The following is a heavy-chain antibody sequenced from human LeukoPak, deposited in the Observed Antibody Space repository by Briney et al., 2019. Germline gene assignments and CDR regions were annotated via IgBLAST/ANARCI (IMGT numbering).Heavy chain of an antibody. D-gene: IGHD1-7*01. CDR3: ARDYTLTLGTTTYFQH. CDR2: INTNTGNP. V-gene: IGHV7-4-1*02. Sequence: ASVKVSCKASGYIFDIYALIWLRQAPGQGLDLMGWINTNTGNPTYARGFTGRFVFSLDTSVSTAYLQISSLKAEDTAVYYCARDYTLTLGTTTYFQHWGQGTLVTVSS. J-gene: IGHJ1*01. CDR1: GYIFDIYA.